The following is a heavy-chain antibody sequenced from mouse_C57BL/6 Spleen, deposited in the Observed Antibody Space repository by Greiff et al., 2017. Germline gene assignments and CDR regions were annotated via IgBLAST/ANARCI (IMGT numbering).Heavy chain of an antibody. CDR1: GYSITSGSD. CDR2: ISYSGST. CDR3: AREARYYFDY. Sequence: LQESGPGMVKPSQSLSLTCTVTGYSITSGSDWHWIRHFPGNKLEWMGYISYSGSTNYNPSLKSRISITHDTSKNPFFLKLNSVTTEDTATYYSAREARYYFDYWGQGTTRTVSS. J-gene: IGHJ2*01. V-gene: IGHV3-1*01.